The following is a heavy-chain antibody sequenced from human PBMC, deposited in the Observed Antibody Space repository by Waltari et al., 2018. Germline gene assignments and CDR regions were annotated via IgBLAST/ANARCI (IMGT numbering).Heavy chain of an antibody. CDR2: INHSGST. CDR3: ARGPNDFWSGYSLGVDY. D-gene: IGHD3-3*01. V-gene: IGHV4-34*01. Sequence: QVQLQQWGAGLLKPSETLSLTCAVYGGSFSGYYWSWIRQPPGKGLEWIGEINHSGSTNYNPSLKSRVTISVDTSKNQFSLKLSSVTAADTAVYYCARGPNDFWSGYSLGVDYWGQGTLVTVSS. J-gene: IGHJ4*02. CDR1: GGSFSGYY.